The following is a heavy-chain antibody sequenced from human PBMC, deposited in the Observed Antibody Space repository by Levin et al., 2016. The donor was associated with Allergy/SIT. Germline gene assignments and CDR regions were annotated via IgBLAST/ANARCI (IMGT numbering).Heavy chain of an antibody. D-gene: IGHD3-16*02. V-gene: IGHV4-38-2*01. CDR2: IYHSGST. J-gene: IGHJ3*02. Sequence: WIRQPPGKGLEWIGSIYHSGSTYYNPSLKSRVTISVDTSKNQFSLKLSSVTAADTAVYYCASYDYVWGSYPDAFDIWGQGTMVTVSS. CDR3: ASYDYVWGSYPDAFDI.